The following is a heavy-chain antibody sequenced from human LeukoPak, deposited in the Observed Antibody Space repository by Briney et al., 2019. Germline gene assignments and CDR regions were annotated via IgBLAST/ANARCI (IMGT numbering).Heavy chain of an antibody. CDR2: INTNTGNP. Sequence: ASVKVSCKTSGYTFISYTMNWVRQAPAQGLEWMGWINTNTGNPTYAQGFTGRFVFSLDTSVSTAYLQISSLKAEDTAVYYCARVDQLWSPNFDYWGQGTLVTVSS. V-gene: IGHV7-4-1*02. J-gene: IGHJ4*02. D-gene: IGHD5-18*01. CDR1: GYTFISYT. CDR3: ARVDQLWSPNFDY.